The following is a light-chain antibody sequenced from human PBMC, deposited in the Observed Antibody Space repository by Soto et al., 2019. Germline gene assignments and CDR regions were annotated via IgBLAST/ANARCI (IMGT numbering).Light chain of an antibody. J-gene: IGLJ1*01. CDR1: SSDVGGYDY. V-gene: IGLV2-14*01. Sequence: QSVLTQPASVSGSPGQSITISCTGTSSDVGGYDYVSWYQQHPGKAPKLIIYEVSNRPSRVSNRFSGSKSGNTASLTISGLQAEDEAAYYCSSYTISNTFVFGTGTKVNVL. CDR3: SSYTISNTFV. CDR2: EVS.